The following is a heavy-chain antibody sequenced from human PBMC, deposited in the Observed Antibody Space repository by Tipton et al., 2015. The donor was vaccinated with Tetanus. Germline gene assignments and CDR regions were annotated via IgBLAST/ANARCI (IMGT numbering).Heavy chain of an antibody. CDR3: ASSLWFGELSYYFDY. CDR2: ICYSEGT. V-gene: IGHV4-31*03. J-gene: IGHJ4*02. D-gene: IGHD3-10*01. Sequence: TLSLTCTVSGGSITNGVYCGTWIRQHPEKGLEWIGYICYSEGTYYNPSLKSRAIISVDTSKNQFSLKLSSVTAADTAVYYCASSLWFGELSYYFDYWGQGTLVTVSS. CDR1: GGSITNGVYC.